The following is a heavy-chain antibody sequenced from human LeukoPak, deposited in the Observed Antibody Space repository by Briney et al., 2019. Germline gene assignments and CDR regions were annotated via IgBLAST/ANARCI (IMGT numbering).Heavy chain of an antibody. J-gene: IGHJ6*03. D-gene: IGHD3-22*01. Sequence: SETLSLTCTVSGGSITIYYWSWIRQPAGKGLEWIGRIYTSGSTNYNPSLKGRVTISVDTSKNQFSLKLSSVTAADTAVYYCASYLWEDTYYYDSSGYYYPRAYMDVWGKGTTVTISS. CDR2: IYTSGST. V-gene: IGHV4-4*07. CDR3: ASYLWEDTYYYDSSGYYYPRAYMDV. CDR1: GGSITIYY.